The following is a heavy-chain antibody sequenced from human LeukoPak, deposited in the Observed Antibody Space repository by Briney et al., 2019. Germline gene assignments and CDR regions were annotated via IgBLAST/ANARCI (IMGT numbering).Heavy chain of an antibody. Sequence: QAGGSLRLSCAASGFTFSSYAMSWVRQAPGKGLEWVSAISGSGGSTYYADSVKGRFTISRDNSKNTLYLQMNSLRAEDTAVYYCAKGELRWPKGWYFDYWGQGTLVTVSS. D-gene: IGHD4-23*01. J-gene: IGHJ4*02. V-gene: IGHV3-23*01. CDR3: AKGELRWPKGWYFDY. CDR2: ISGSGGST. CDR1: GFTFSSYA.